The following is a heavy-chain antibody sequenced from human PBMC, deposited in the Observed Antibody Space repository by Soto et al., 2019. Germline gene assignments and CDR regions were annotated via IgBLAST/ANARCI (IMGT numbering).Heavy chain of an antibody. CDR1: GGSISSSSYY. CDR2: IYYSGST. Sequence: SETLSLTCTVSGGSISSSSYYWGWIRQPPGKGLEWIGSIYYSGSTYYNPSLKSRVTISVDTSKNQFSLKLSSVTAADTAVYYCASIAAAGTGAFDIWGQGTMVNVSS. J-gene: IGHJ3*02. CDR3: ASIAAAGTGAFDI. D-gene: IGHD6-13*01. V-gene: IGHV4-39*01.